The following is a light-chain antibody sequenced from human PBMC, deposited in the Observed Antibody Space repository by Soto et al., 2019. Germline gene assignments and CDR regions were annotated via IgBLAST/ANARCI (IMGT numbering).Light chain of an antibody. Sequence: QSALTQPASVSGSPGQSITISCTGTSSDVGAYNYLSWYQQHPGKAPKLMIYEVTNRPSGVSNRFSGSKSGNTASLTISGLQAEDEADYYCSSYTTSSTLVFGGATKVTVL. J-gene: IGLJ3*02. CDR2: EVT. CDR1: SSDVGAYNY. CDR3: SSYTTSSTLV. V-gene: IGLV2-14*01.